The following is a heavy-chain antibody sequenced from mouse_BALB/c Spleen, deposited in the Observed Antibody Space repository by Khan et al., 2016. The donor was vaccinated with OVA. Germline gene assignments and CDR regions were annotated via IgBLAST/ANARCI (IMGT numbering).Heavy chain of an antibody. CDR3: GPVGSYYVSCVY. CDR1: GYTFTSYV. CDR2: IYPFNDAT. D-gene: IGHD1-1*01. J-gene: IGHJ3*01. V-gene: IGHV1S136*01. Sequence: IQLVQSGPEVVKPGASVKMSCKASGYTFTSYVMHWVKQKPGQGLEWIGYIYPFNDATKFNEKFNGKATLTSDKSSSTAYMELSSLTSEDSAVYYGGPVGSYYVSCVYWGQGTLVTVSA.